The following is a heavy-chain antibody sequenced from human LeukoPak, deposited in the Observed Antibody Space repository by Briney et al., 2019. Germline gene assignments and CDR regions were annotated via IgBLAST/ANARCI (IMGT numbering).Heavy chain of an antibody. CDR1: GGSIRSSSYY. CDR2: IYSGGTT. CDR3: ARLSSSWSEAFDY. Sequence: ETLSLTCTVSGGSIRSSSYYWGWIRQPPGKGLVWVSVIYSGGTTYYADSVKGRFTISRDNSKNTLYLQMNSLRAEDTAVYYCARLSSSWSEAFDYWGQGTLVTVSS. V-gene: IGHV3-66*04. J-gene: IGHJ4*02. D-gene: IGHD6-13*01.